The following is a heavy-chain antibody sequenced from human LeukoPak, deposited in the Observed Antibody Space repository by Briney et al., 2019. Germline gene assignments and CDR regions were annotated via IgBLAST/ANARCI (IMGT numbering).Heavy chain of an antibody. Sequence: ASVKVSCKASGYTFTTYYMHWVRQAPGQGLEWMGIINPSGSNTNYAQKFQGRVTMTRDKSTSTVYMELSSLRSEDTAVYYCAGVWSPPYTSSWPYYFDYWGQGTLVTVSS. CDR2: INPSGSNT. J-gene: IGHJ4*02. CDR1: GYTFTTYY. CDR3: AGVWSPPYTSSWPYYFDY. V-gene: IGHV1-46*01. D-gene: IGHD6-13*01.